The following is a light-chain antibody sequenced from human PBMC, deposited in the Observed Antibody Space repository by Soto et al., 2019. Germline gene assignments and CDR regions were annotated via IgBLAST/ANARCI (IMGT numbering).Light chain of an antibody. CDR2: GAP. Sequence: EIVMTQSPRTLSGSAGERATLSCRASQSVSNNVACYQRKPGQATRLLFSGAPTRATGVPATFRGRGSGTDFTLTISSLQSADFAVYSWQQYNYWPPTFGEGTMVEVK. V-gene: IGKV3-15*01. CDR3: QQYNYWPPT. J-gene: IGKJ1*01. CDR1: QSVSNN.